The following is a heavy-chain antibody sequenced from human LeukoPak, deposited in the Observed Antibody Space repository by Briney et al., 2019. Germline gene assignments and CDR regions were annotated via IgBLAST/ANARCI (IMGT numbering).Heavy chain of an antibody. CDR1: GFTFSSYG. D-gene: IGHD3-3*01. CDR2: INPNSGGT. Sequence: PGGSLRLSCAASGFTFSSYGMHWVRQAPGQGLEWMGWINPNSGGTNYAQKFQGRVTMTRDTSISTAYMELSRLRSDDTAVYFCAKRGTVPGHPYDFWDWGQGTLVTVSS. V-gene: IGHV1-2*02. CDR3: AKRGTVPGHPYDFWD. J-gene: IGHJ4*02.